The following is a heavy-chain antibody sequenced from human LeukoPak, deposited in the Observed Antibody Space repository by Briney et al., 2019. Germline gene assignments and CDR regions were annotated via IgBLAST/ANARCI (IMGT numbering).Heavy chain of an antibody. CDR3: ARLASRYSYGYLGWFDP. J-gene: IGHJ5*02. V-gene: IGHV3-21*01. CDR2: ISSSSSYI. D-gene: IGHD5-18*01. CDR1: GFTFSSYS. Sequence: GGSLRLSCAASGFTFSSYSMNWVRQAPGKGLEWVSSISSSSSYIYYADSVKGRFTISRDNAKNSLYLQMNSLRAEDTAVYYCARLASRYSYGYLGWFDPWGQGTLVTVSS.